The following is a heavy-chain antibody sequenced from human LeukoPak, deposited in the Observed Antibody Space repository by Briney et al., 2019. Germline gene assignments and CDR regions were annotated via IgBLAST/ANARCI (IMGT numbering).Heavy chain of an antibody. V-gene: IGHV1-69*04. Sequence: SVKVSCKASGGTFSSYAISWVRQAPGQGLEWMGRIIPILGIANYAQKFQGRVTIIADKSTSTAYMELSSLRSEDTAVYYCVRGTSTAVTTLASWGQGTLVTVSS. CDR2: IIPILGIA. D-gene: IGHD4-11*01. CDR1: GGTFSSYA. CDR3: VRGTSTAVTTLAS. J-gene: IGHJ4*02.